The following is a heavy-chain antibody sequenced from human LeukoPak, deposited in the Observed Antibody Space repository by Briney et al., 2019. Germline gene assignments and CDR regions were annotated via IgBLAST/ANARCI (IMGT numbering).Heavy chain of an antibody. CDR3: AGPNYYYMDV. J-gene: IGHJ6*03. V-gene: IGHV4-39*01. Sequence: SETLSLTCTVSGGSISGGSSYWGWIRQPPGKGLEWIGSIYYSGSTYYNPSLKSRVTISVDTSKNQFSLKLSSVTAADTAVYYCAGPNYYYMDVWSKGTTVTVSS. CDR2: IYYSGST. CDR1: GGSISGGSSY.